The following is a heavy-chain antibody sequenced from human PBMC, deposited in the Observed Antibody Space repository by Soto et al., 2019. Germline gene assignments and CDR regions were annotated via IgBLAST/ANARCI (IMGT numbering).Heavy chain of an antibody. CDR1: GGSISSSNW. Sequence: SETLSLPCAVSGGSISSSNWWSWVRQPPGKGLEWIGEIYHSGSTNYNPALKSRVTISVDKSKNQFSLKLSSVTAADTAVYYCARDSGSGGDDSRDYWGQGTLVTVSS. J-gene: IGHJ4*02. CDR3: ARDSGSGGDDSRDY. CDR2: IYHSGST. D-gene: IGHD3-22*01. V-gene: IGHV4-4*02.